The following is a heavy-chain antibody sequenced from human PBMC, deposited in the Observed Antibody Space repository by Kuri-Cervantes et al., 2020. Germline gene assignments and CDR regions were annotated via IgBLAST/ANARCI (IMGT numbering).Heavy chain of an antibody. CDR2: NNAGNGET. J-gene: IGHJ2*01. CDR3: ARGSYSSGWSPHTYWYFDL. Sequence: ASVKVSCKASGYTFTSYAMHWVRQAPGQRLEWMAWNNAGNGETKSSQKFQGRVTMTRDTSTSTVYMELSSLRSEDTAVYYCARGSYSSGWSPHTYWYFDLWGRGTLVTVSS. CDR1: GYTFTSYA. D-gene: IGHD6-19*01. V-gene: IGHV1-3*01.